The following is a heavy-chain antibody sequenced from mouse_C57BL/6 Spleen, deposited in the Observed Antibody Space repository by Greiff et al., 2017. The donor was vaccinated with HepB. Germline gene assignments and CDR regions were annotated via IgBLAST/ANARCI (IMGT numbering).Heavy chain of an antibody. CDR3: AREATVVAYYYAMDY. V-gene: IGHV1-80*01. J-gene: IGHJ4*01. D-gene: IGHD1-1*01. CDR1: GYAFSSYW. Sequence: QVQLQQSGAELVKPGASVKISCKASGYAFSSYWMNWVKQRPGKGLEWIGQIYPGDGDTNYNGKLKGKATLTADKSSSTAYMQLSSLTSEDSAVYFCAREATVVAYYYAMDYWGQGTSVTVSS. CDR2: IYPGDGDT.